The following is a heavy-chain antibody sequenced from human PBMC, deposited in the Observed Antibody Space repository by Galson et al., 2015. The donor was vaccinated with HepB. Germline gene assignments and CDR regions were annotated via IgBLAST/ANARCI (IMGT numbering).Heavy chain of an antibody. CDR2: IKSDGSSI. V-gene: IGHV3-74*01. CDR3: ARVIVGSTGREFDC. CDR1: GFTFSSYW. J-gene: IGHJ4*02. D-gene: IGHD1-26*01. Sequence: SLRLSCAASGFTFSSYWMHWVRQAPGKGLVWVSRIKSDGSSISYADSVKGRFTISRDNAKNTLYLQMNSLRVEDTAMYYCARVIVGSTGREFDCWGQGTLVTVSS.